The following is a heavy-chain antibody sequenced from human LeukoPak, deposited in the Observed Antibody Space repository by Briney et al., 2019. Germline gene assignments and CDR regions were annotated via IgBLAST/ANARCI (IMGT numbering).Heavy chain of an antibody. V-gene: IGHV3-30*04. CDR3: AKDMSDSSSWFV. Sequence: RGSLRLSCAASGFTFSSYAMHCVRQAPGKGLGCVAVISYDVSNKYYADSVKGRFTISRDNSKNKLYLQMNSLRAEDTAVYYCAKDMSDSSSWFVWGQGTLVTVSS. CDR1: GFTFSSYA. J-gene: IGHJ4*02. CDR2: ISYDVSNK. D-gene: IGHD6-13*01.